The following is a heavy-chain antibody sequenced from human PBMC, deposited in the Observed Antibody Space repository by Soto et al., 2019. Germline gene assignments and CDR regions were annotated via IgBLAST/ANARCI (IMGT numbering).Heavy chain of an antibody. CDR1: GGSISSYY. D-gene: IGHD4-17*01. V-gene: IGHV4-59*01. Sequence: SETLSLTCTVSGGSISSYYWSWIRQPPGKGLEWIGYIYYTGSTNYNPSLKSRVTISVDTSKNQFSLKLSSVTAADTAVYYCARAPTLSMKFDPWGQGALVTVSS. CDR2: IYYTGST. CDR3: ARAPTLSMKFDP. J-gene: IGHJ5*02.